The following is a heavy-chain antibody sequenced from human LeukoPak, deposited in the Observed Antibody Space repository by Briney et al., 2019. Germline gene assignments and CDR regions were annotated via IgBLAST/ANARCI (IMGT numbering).Heavy chain of an antibody. V-gene: IGHV3-23*01. CDR2: ISGNGGQI. CDR3: AKRDYYDSSGYSSLFDY. J-gene: IGHJ4*02. D-gene: IGHD3-22*01. Sequence: GGSLRLSCAASGFTFSNYAMAWVRQAPGKGLEWVSGISGNGGQIYYADSVKGRFTVSRDKSKNTLYLQMNSLRGEDTAVYYCAKRDYYDSSGYSSLFDYWGQGTLVTVSS. CDR1: GFTFSNYA.